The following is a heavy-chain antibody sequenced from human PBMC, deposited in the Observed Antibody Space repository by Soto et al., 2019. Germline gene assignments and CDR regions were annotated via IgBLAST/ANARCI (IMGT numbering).Heavy chain of an antibody. CDR2: INSDGSST. CDR1: GFTFSSYW. V-gene: IGHV3-74*01. Sequence: GGSLRLSCAASGFTFSSYWMHWVRQAPGKGLVWVSRINSDGSSTSYADSVKGRFTISRDNAKNTLYLQMNSLRAEDTAVYYCAREGGYSYGYGYWGQGTLVTVSS. J-gene: IGHJ4*02. CDR3: AREGGYSYGYGY. D-gene: IGHD5-18*01.